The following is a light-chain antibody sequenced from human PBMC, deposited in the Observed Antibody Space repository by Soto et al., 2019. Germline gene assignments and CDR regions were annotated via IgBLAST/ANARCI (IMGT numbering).Light chain of an antibody. J-gene: IGKJ1*01. CDR1: QSISGW. CDR3: QQYNSYPWT. CDR2: DVS. Sequence: DIPMTQSPSTLSASIGDRVTITSRASQSISGWLAWYQQKPGKAPKLLIYDVSRLERGFPSSLRCSGSGTEFTLAISSLQSDDFATYYCQQYNSYPWTFGQGTKVDI. V-gene: IGKV1-5*01.